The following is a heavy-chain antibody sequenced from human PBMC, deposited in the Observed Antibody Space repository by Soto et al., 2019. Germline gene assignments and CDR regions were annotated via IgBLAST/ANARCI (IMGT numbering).Heavy chain of an antibody. D-gene: IGHD2-2*01. Sequence: LRLSCAASGFTFSSYGMHWVRQAPGKGLEWVAVISYDGSNKYYADSVKGRFTISRDNSKNTLYLQMNSLRAEDTAVYYCAKDYIVVVPAAFWFDPWGQGTLVTVSS. V-gene: IGHV3-30*18. CDR3: AKDYIVVVPAAFWFDP. CDR2: ISYDGSNK. J-gene: IGHJ5*02. CDR1: GFTFSSYG.